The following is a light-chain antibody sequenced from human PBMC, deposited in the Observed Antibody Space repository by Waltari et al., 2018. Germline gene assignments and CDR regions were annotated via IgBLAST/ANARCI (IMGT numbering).Light chain of an antibody. CDR2: DVS. Sequence: QSALTQPASVSGSPGQSTTISCTGTSSDVGGYNYVPWYQQHPGKAPKLMIYDVSKRPSGVSNRFSGSKSGNTASLTISGLQAEDEADYYCSSYTSSSTPVVFGGGTKLTVL. CDR1: SSDVGGYNY. V-gene: IGLV2-14*01. J-gene: IGLJ2*01. CDR3: SSYTSSSTPVV.